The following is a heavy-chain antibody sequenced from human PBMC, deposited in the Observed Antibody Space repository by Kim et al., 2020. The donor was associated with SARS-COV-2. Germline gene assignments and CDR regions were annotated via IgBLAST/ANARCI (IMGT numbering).Heavy chain of an antibody. Sequence: ASVKVSCKASGYTFTSYGISWVRQAPGQGLEWMGWISAYNGNTNYAQKLQGRVTMTTDTSMSTAYMELRSLRSDDTAVYYCARDGVYDYVWGSYRQRRYDYWGQGTLVTVSS. D-gene: IGHD3-16*02. V-gene: IGHV1-18*01. CDR3: ARDGVYDYVWGSYRQRRYDY. CDR2: ISAYNGNT. J-gene: IGHJ4*02. CDR1: GYTFTSYG.